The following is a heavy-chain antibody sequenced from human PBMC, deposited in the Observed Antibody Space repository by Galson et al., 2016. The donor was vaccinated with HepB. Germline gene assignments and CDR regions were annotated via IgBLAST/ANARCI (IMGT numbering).Heavy chain of an antibody. V-gene: IGHV5-51*01. Sequence: QSGAEVKKPGESLQISCKGVGYSFTSFWIGWVRQMPGTGLAWMGIISPGDSDARYSPSFQGQVPMPAGKAIRTAYLRWSSLKASDTATYFRARGSNGKPYFDSWGQGTLFTVSS. CDR1: GYSFTSFW. J-gene: IGHJ4*02. D-gene: IGHD2-8*01. CDR3: ARGSNGKPYFDS. CDR2: ISPGDSDA.